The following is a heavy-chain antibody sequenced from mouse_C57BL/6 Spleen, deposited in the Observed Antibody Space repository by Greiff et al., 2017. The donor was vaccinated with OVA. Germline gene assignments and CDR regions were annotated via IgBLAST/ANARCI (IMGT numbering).Heavy chain of an antibody. V-gene: IGHV2-9*01. D-gene: IGHD1-1*01. CDR2: IWGGGST. J-gene: IGHJ4*01. CDR1: GFSLTSYG. Sequence: VQVVESGPGLVAPSQSLSITCTVSGFSLTSYGVDWVRQPPGKGLEWLGVIWGGGSTNYNSALMSRLSISKDNSKSQVFLKMNSLQTDDTAMYXCAKRGDGSRYYYAMDYWGQGTSVTVSS. CDR3: AKRGDGSRYYYAMDY.